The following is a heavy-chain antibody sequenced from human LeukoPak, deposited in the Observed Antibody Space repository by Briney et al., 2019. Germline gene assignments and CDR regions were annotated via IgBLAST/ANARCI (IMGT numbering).Heavy chain of an antibody. V-gene: IGHV4-30-2*01. J-gene: IGHJ5*01. Sequence: SETLSLTCTVSGGSISSGGYYWSCIRQPPGKGLEWIGYIYHSGSTYYNPSLKSRVTISVDRSKNQFSLKLSSVTAADTAVYYCARGSSWGEHSWGQGTLVIVSS. CDR3: ARGSSWGEHS. CDR1: GGSISSGGYY. CDR2: IYHSGST. D-gene: IGHD3-16*01.